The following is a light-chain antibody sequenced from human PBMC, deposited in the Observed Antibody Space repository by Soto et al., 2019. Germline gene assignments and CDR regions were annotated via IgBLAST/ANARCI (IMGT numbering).Light chain of an antibody. V-gene: IGLV2-14*01. Sequence: QSALTQPASLSGSPGQSITISCTGTSSDIGAYDYVSWFQQHPGKAPKLMISEVNNRPSGVSNRFSGSKSGNTAYLTISGLQVEDEAEYFCFSFTTTRTHVFGTGTKRTVL. J-gene: IGLJ1*01. CDR2: EVN. CDR1: SSDIGAYDY. CDR3: FSFTTTRTHV.